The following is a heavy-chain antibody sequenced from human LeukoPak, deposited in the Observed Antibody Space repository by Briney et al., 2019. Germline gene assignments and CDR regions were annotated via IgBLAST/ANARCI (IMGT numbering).Heavy chain of an antibody. CDR3: ARRPVVVPAADY. CDR1: GFTFSSYS. D-gene: IGHD2-2*01. J-gene: IGHJ4*02. V-gene: IGHV3-21*01. Sequence: PGGSLRLSCAASGFTFSSYSMNWVRQAPGKGLEWVSSISRSSSYIYYADSVKGRFTISRDNAKNSLYLQMNSLRAEDTAVYYCARRPVVVPAADYWGQGTLVTVSS. CDR2: ISRSSSYI.